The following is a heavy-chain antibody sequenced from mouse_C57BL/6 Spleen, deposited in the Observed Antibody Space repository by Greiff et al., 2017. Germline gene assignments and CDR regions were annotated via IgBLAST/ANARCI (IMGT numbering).Heavy chain of an antibody. CDR1: GYTFTSYW. CDR3: AFNWEGGYDFDY. Sequence: QVQLQQPGAELVKPGASVKMSCQASGYTFTSYWITWVKQRPGQGLEWIGDIYPGSGSTNYNEKFKSKATLTVDTSSSTAYMQLSSLTSEDSAVYYCAFNWEGGYDFDYWGQGTTLPASS. V-gene: IGHV1-55*01. J-gene: IGHJ2*01. CDR2: IYPGSGST. D-gene: IGHD4-1*01.